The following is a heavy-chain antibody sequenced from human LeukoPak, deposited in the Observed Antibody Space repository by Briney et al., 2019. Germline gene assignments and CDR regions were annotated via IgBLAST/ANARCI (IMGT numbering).Heavy chain of an antibody. CDR2: INPDGSTT. D-gene: IGHD3-10*01. Sequence: GGSLRLSCAASGFTFSSYWMHWVRQAPEKGLVWVSRINPDGSTTTYADSVEGRFTISRDNARNTLYLQMNSLRVEDTAVYYCARVGVGSYHFDDWGQGTLVSVSS. CDR1: GFTFSSYW. J-gene: IGHJ4*02. V-gene: IGHV3-74*01. CDR3: ARVGVGSYHFDD.